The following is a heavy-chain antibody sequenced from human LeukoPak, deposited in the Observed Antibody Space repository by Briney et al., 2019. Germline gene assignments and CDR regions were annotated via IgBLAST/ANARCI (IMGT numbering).Heavy chain of an antibody. CDR1: GFTFSTYS. V-gene: IGHV3-21*04. J-gene: IGHJ4*02. Sequence: GGSLRLSCAASGFTFSTYSMNWVRQAPGKGLEWVSSISSSSSYIYYADSVKGRFTISRDNAKNSLYLQMNSLRAEDTAVYYCAKDISSSSTLDYFDYWGQGTLVTVSS. CDR2: ISSSSSYI. CDR3: AKDISSSSTLDYFDY. D-gene: IGHD6-6*01.